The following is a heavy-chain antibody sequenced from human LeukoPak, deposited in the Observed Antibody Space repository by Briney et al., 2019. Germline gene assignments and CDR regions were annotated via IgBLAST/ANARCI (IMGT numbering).Heavy chain of an antibody. J-gene: IGHJ4*02. CDR3: ARGWGFSH. V-gene: IGHV4-30-4*01. Sequence: SETLSLTCTVSGGSISSGDYSWSWIRQPPGKGLEWIGYIYYSGSTYYNPSLKSRVTIPVDTSKNQFSLKLSSVTAADTAVYYCARGWGFSHWGQGTLVTVSS. D-gene: IGHD3-16*01. CDR2: IYYSGST. CDR1: GGSISSGDYS.